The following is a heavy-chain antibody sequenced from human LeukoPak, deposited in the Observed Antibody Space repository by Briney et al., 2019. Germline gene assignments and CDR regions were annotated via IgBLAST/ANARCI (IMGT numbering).Heavy chain of an antibody. CDR2: ISYDGNNK. Sequence: GRSLRLSCAASGFAFSAYGMHWVRQAPGRGLEWVATISYDGNNKYYADSVKGRFTISRDNSKNTLYLQMTSLRAEDTAVYYCAKGGCSGDRCYQNYWGQGTRVTVSS. J-gene: IGHJ4*02. CDR1: GFAFSAYG. CDR3: AKGGCSGDRCYQNY. V-gene: IGHV3-30*18. D-gene: IGHD2-15*01.